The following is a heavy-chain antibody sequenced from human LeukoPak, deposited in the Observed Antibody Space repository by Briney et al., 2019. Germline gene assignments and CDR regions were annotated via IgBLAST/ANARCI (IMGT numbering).Heavy chain of an antibody. CDR3: ARDRGSD. CDR2: IHIGGTT. CDR1: GFTDSYNF. V-gene: IGHV3-53*01. Sequence: PGGSLRLSCEASGFTDSYNFMGWERQAPGKGLEWVSIIHIGGTTYYADSVKGRFTISRDNFKNTLYLQMNTLRAEDTAVYYCARDRGSDWGQGTLVTVSS. D-gene: IGHD2-15*01. J-gene: IGHJ4*02.